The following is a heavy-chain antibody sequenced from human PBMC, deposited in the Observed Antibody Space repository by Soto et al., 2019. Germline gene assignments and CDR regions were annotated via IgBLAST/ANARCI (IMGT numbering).Heavy chain of an antibody. CDR3: ARDSGVLMVYATSP. V-gene: IGHV1-46*01. CDR2: INSGGGST. Sequence: GASVKVSCKASGYTFTNYYMHWVRQAPGQGLEWMGRINSGGGSTSYAQKLQGRVTMTTDTSTSTAYMELRSLRSDDTAVYYCARDSGVLMVYATSPWGQGTLVTVSS. J-gene: IGHJ5*02. CDR1: GYTFTNYY. D-gene: IGHD2-8*01.